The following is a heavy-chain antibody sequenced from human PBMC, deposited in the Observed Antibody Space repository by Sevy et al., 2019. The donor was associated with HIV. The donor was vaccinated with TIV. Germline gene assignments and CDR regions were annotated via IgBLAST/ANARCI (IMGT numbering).Heavy chain of an antibody. CDR2: IKQDGTDE. V-gene: IGHV3-7*01. Sequence: GGSLRLSCAASGFTFSTYWMTWVRQAPGKGLEWVANIKQDGTDEEYVDSVKGRFTISRDNAKKTLYLRLDSLRAEDTAVYFCATALAVWGRFHYSAWGHGTLVTVSS. CDR3: ATALAVWGRFHYSA. D-gene: IGHD3-16*02. J-gene: IGHJ5*01. CDR1: GFTFSTYW.